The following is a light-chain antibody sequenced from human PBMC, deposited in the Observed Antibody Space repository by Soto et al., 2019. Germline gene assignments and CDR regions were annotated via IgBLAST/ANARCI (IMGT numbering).Light chain of an antibody. CDR1: QSISTF. J-gene: IGKJ2*02. V-gene: IGKV1-39*01. CDR3: QQSYSIPCT. CDR2: SAS. Sequence: DIQMTQSPSSLSASVGDRVTISCRASQSISTFLNWYQQKPGKPPKLLIYSASSLQSGVPSRFSGSGSGTDFTLTISSLQPEDFATYYCQQSYSIPCTFGQGTKLEIK.